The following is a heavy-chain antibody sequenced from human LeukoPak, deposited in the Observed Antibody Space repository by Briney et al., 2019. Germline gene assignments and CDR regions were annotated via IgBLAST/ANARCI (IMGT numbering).Heavy chain of an antibody. CDR1: GGSISSYY. CDR3: ARGIGFLEWSYYYYYYYMDV. D-gene: IGHD3-3*01. J-gene: IGHJ6*03. V-gene: IGHV4-59*01. CDR2: IYYSGST. Sequence: PSETLSPTCTVSGGSISSYYWSWIRQPPGKGLEWIGYIYYSGSTNYNPSLKSRVTISVDTSKNQFSLKLSSVTAADTAVYYCARGIGFLEWSYYYYYYYMDVWGKGTTVTVSS.